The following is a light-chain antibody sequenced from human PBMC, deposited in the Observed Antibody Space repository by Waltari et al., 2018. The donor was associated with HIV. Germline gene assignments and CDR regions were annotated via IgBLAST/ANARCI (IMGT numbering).Light chain of an antibody. CDR3: QSYDITLSASVV. Sequence: QSVLTQPPSVSGAPGRRVTISCTGRTPNLGADYVVHWYQQLPGTAPKLLISGNKNRPSGVPDRFSASKSGTSASLTITGLQAEDEADYFCQSYDITLSASVVFGGGTKLTVL. V-gene: IGLV1-40*01. CDR2: GNK. CDR1: TPNLGADYV. J-gene: IGLJ2*01.